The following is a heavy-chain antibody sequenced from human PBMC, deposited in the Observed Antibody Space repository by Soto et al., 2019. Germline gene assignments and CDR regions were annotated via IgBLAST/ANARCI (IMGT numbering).Heavy chain of an antibody. CDR1: GYSFTTYW. CDR3: ARKDSSSAFDY. D-gene: IGHD3-22*01. V-gene: IGHV5-51*01. J-gene: IGHJ4*02. CDR2: IYPGDSGT. Sequence: GESLKISCKGSGYSFTTYWIGWVRQMPGKGLEWMGIIYPGDSGTRYSPSFQGQVTISADKYISTAYLQWSSLKASGTAMYYCARKDSSSAFDYWGQGTLVTVSS.